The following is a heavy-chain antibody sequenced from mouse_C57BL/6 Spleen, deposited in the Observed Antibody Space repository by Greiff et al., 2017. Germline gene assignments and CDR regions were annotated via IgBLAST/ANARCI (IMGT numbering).Heavy chain of an antibody. CDR1: GYTFTSYW. CDR3: TRSKEGDYFDY. V-gene: IGHV1-5*01. Sequence: EVQLQQSGTVLARPGASVKMSCKTSGYTFTSYWMHWVKQRPGQGLEWIGAIYPGNSDTSYNQKFKGKAKLTAVTSASTADMELSSLTNEDSAVDYGTRSKEGDYFDYWGQGTTLTVSS. J-gene: IGHJ2*01. CDR2: IYPGNSDT.